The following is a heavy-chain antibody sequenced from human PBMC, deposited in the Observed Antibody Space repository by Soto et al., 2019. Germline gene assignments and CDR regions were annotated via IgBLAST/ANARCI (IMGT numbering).Heavy chain of an antibody. CDR1: GFTFSSYG. CDR3: ARDCLTVTRYYYYYMYV. Sequence: QVQLVESGGGVVQPGRSLRLSCAASGFTFSSYGMHWVRQAPGKGLEWVAVIWYDGSNKYYADSVKGRFTISRDNSKNTLYLQMNSLRAEDTAVYYCARDCLTVTRYYYYYMYVCGKGTTVTVSS. D-gene: IGHD4-17*01. CDR2: IWYDGSNK. V-gene: IGHV3-33*01. J-gene: IGHJ6*03.